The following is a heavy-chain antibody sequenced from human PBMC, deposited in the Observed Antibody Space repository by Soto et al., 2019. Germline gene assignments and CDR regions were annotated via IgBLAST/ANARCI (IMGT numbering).Heavy chain of an antibody. CDR3: ARSQGSSTSLEIYYYYYYGMDV. D-gene: IGHD2-2*01. V-gene: IGHV1-69*01. J-gene: IGHJ6*02. Sequence: QVQLVQSGAEVKKPGSSVKVSCKASGGTFSSYATSWVRQAPGQGLVWMGGIIPISGTANYAQKFQGRVTITADESTSTAYMELSSLRSEDTAVYYCARSQGSSTSLEIYYYYYYGMDVWGQGTTVTVSS. CDR1: GGTFSSYA. CDR2: IIPISGTA.